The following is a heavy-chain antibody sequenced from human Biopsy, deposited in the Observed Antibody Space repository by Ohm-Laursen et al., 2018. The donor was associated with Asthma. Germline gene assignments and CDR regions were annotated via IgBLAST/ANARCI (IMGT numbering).Heavy chain of an antibody. V-gene: IGHV1-69*13. CDR2: INSVFGTT. J-gene: IGHJ4*02. Sequence: GASVKVFCKSLGGTLNTYVIGWVRQAPGQGLEWMGGINSVFGTTTYPQKFQDRVTITADDSTSTVYMELSSLRSEDTAVYYCARKAGSCMSRTCYSLDFWGQGTLVTVSS. D-gene: IGHD2-15*01. CDR3: ARKAGSCMSRTCYSLDF. CDR1: GGTLNTYV.